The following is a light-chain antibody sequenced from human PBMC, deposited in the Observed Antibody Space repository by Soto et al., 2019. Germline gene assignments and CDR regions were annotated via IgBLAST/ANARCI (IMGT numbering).Light chain of an antibody. CDR2: EVS. CDR3: SSYSSSSTLV. J-gene: IGLJ1*01. Sequence: QSALTQPASVSGSPGQSITIACTGTSSDVGGYKYVSWYQQHPGKAPKLMIYEVSNRPSGVSNRFSGSKSGNTASLTISGLQAEDEADYYCSSYSSSSTLVXGTGTKVTVL. CDR1: SSDVGGYKY. V-gene: IGLV2-14*01.